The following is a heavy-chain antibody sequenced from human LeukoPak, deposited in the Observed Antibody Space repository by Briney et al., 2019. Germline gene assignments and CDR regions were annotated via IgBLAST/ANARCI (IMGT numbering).Heavy chain of an antibody. CDR1: GDIVSSNSAA. J-gene: IGHJ6*02. V-gene: IGHV6-1*01. CDR3: AKGYYGMDV. CDR2: TYFRSKLYN. Sequence: SQTLSLTCAISGDIVSSNSAAWSWIRQSPSRGLEWLGRTYFRSKLYNDYAVSVQSRITIKADTSKNQFSLQLNSVTPEDTAVYYCAKGYYGMDVWGQGTTVTVSS.